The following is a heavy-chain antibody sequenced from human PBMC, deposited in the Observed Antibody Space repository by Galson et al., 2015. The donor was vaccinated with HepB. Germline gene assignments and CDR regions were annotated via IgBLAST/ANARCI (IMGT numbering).Heavy chain of an antibody. CDR3: ARNGYSSGWYEYYFDY. CDR1: GFTFSTYA. Sequence: SLRLSCAASGFTFSTYAMSWVRQAPGKGLEWVSATSGSGGSTYYADSVKGRFTISRDNSKNTLYLQMNSLRAEDTAVYYCARNGYSSGWYEYYFDYWGQGTLVTVSS. D-gene: IGHD6-19*01. J-gene: IGHJ4*02. CDR2: TSGSGGST. V-gene: IGHV3-23*01.